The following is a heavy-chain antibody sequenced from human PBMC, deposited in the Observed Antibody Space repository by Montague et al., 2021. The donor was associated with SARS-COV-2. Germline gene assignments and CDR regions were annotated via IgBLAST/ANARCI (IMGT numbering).Heavy chain of an antibody. Sequence: CAISGDSVSSNSATWNWVRQSPSRGLEWLGRTYYRSKWYNDYAVSVRGRVTINPDTSKNQFSLQLNSVTPEDTAIYYCTSGREGNYNVMDDWGQGTTVTVYS. CDR1: GDSVSSNSAT. D-gene: IGHD1-1*01. V-gene: IGHV6-1*01. J-gene: IGHJ6*02. CDR2: TYYRSKWYN. CDR3: TSGREGNYNVMDD.